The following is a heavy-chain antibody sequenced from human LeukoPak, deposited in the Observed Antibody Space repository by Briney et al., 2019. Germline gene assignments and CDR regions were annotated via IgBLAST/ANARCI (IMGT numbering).Heavy chain of an antibody. CDR3: ARETGSSGWYPFDY. CDR2: IYYSGST. CDR1: GGSISSSSYY. J-gene: IGHJ4*02. D-gene: IGHD6-19*01. V-gene: IGHV4-39*07. Sequence: SETLSLTCTVSGGSISSSSYYWGWIRQPPGKGLEWIGSIYYSGSTYYNPSLKSRVTISVDTSKNQFSLKLSSVTAADTAVYYCARETGSSGWYPFDYWGQGTLVTVSS.